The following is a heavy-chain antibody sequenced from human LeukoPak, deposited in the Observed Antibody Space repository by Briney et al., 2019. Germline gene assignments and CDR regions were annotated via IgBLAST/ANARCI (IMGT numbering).Heavy chain of an antibody. J-gene: IGHJ6*03. Sequence: GGSLRLSCAASGFTFSSYAMSWVRQAPGKGLEWVSVIYSGGSTYYSDSVKGRFTISRDNSKNTLYLQMNSLRAEDTAVYYCARCYEGAHYYYYMDVWGKGTTVTVSS. CDR3: ARCYEGAHYYYYMDV. V-gene: IGHV3-53*01. D-gene: IGHD5-12*01. CDR2: IYSGGST. CDR1: GFTFSSYA.